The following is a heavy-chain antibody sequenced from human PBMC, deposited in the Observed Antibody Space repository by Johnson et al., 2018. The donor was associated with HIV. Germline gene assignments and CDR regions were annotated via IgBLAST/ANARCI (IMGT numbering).Heavy chain of an antibody. D-gene: IGHD5-24*01. J-gene: IGHJ3*02. V-gene: IGHV3-23*04. Sequence: MQLVESGGGLVQPGGSLRLSCAASGFIFSSYAMSWVRQAPGKGLAWVSGISGSGGSTYDADPVKGRFTISRDNSKNTLYLQMNSLRAEDTAVYSCARDHSRDEAFDIWGQGTMVTVSS. CDR2: ISGSGGST. CDR1: GFIFSSYA. CDR3: ARDHSRDEAFDI.